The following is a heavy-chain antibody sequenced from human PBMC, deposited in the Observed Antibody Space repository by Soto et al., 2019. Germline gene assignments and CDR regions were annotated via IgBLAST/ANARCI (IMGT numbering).Heavy chain of an antibody. J-gene: IGHJ6*03. D-gene: IGHD2-2*01. CDR1: GYTFTSYG. V-gene: IGHV1-18*01. CDR2: ISAYNGNT. Sequence: ASVKVSCKASGYTFTSYGISWVRQAPGQGLEGMGWISAYNGNTNYAQKLQGRVTMTTDTSTSTAYMEPRSLRSDDTAVYYCAIDIVVPAAITMIFDYYYYMDVWGKGTTVTVSS. CDR3: AIDIVVPAAITMIFDYYYYMDV.